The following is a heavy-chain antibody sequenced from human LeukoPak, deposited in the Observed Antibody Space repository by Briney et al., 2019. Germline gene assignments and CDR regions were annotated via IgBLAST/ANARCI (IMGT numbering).Heavy chain of an antibody. Sequence: SQTLSLTCTVSGGSISSGDYYWGWIRQLPGKGLEWIGYIYYSGSTYYNPSLKSRVTISVDTSKNQFSLKLSSVTAADTAVYYCARYYGSGRTNWFDPWGQGTLVTVSS. J-gene: IGHJ5*02. V-gene: IGHV4-31*03. CDR2: IYYSGST. CDR3: ARYYGSGRTNWFDP. CDR1: GGSISSGDYY. D-gene: IGHD3-10*01.